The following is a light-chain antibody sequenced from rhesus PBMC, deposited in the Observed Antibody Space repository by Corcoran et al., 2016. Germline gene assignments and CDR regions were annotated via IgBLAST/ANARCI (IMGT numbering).Light chain of an antibody. J-gene: IGKJ4*01. Sequence: DIQMTQSPSSLSASVGDTVTITCRARQGISNYLDWYQQKPGKAPKPLIYYASNLESGVPPRFSGSGSGTDFTLTISSLQPEDFAIYYCQQHNSYPLTFGGETKVEIK. CDR1: QGISNY. V-gene: IGKV1S14*01. CDR3: QQHNSYPLT. CDR2: YAS.